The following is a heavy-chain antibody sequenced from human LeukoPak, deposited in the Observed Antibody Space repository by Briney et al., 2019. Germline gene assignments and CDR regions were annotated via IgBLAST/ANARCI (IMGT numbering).Heavy chain of an antibody. J-gene: IGHJ6*03. CDR2: IYYSGST. V-gene: IGHV4-59*01. Sequence: SETLFLTCTVSGGSIRSNYWSWIRQPPGKGLEWIGYIYYSGSTNYNPSLKSRVSISVDTSKNQFSLKLNSVTAADTAVYFCARTHYYNYNMDVWGKGTTVTVSS. CDR3: ARTHYYNYNMDV. CDR1: GGSIRSNY.